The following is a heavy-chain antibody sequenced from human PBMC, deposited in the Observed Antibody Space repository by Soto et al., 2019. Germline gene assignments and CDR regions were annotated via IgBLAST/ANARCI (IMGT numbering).Heavy chain of an antibody. CDR1: GFTFSSYW. V-gene: IGHV3-49*04. Sequence: GGSLRLSCAASGFTFSSYWMHWVRQAPGKGLEWVGFIRSKAYGGTTEYAASVKGRFTISRDDSKSIAYLQMNSLKTEDTAVYYCTTNYYDSSGYDNCFAPWGQGTLVTAPQ. CDR2: IRSKAYGGTT. J-gene: IGHJ5*01. CDR3: TTNYYDSSGYDNCFAP. D-gene: IGHD3-22*01.